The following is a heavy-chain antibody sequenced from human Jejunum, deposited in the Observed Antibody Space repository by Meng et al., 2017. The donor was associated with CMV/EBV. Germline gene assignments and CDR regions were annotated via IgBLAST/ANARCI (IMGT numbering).Heavy chain of an antibody. CDR2: IRYDGSNN. J-gene: IGHJ6*02. CDR3: AKDLVYCSSTSCYAPPPYYNYYGMDV. Sequence: RQAPGKGLECVALIRYDGSNNYYADSVKGRFAISRDNSKSSLYLQMNSLRAENTAVYYCAKDLVYCSSTSCYAPPPYYNYYGMDVWGQGTTVTVSS. V-gene: IGHV3-30*02. D-gene: IGHD2-2*01.